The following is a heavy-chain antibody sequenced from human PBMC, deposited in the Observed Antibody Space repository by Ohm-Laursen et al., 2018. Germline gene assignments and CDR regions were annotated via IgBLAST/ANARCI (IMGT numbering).Heavy chain of an antibody. CDR3: ARAVAAY. CDR1: GFTFSSYS. V-gene: IGHV3-48*01. J-gene: IGHJ4*02. Sequence: SLRLSCAASGFTFSSYSMNWVRQAPGKGLEWVSYISPSSSTIYYADSVKGRFTISRDNAKNSLYLQMNSLRAEDTAVYYCARAVAAYWGQGALVTVSS. CDR2: ISPSSSTI. D-gene: IGHD6-25*01.